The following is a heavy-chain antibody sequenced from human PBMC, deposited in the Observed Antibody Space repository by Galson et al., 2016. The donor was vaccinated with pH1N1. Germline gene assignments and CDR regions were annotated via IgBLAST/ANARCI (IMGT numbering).Heavy chain of an antibody. Sequence: SCKASGYTFTGNYVHWVRQAPGQGLEWIGWINPDSGGTNYAQRFQGRVTMTRNTSISTAYMELSRLTSDDTAVYYCTRVGRLRSDFDPWGQGTLVTVSS. D-gene: IGHD3-16*01. J-gene: IGHJ5*02. V-gene: IGHV1-2*02. CDR2: INPDSGGT. CDR3: TRVGRLRSDFDP. CDR1: GYTFTGNY.